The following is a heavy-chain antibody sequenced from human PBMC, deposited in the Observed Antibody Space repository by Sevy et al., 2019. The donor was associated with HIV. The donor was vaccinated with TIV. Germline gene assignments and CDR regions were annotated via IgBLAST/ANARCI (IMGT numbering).Heavy chain of an antibody. Sequence: SETLSLTCAVYGGSFSGYYWSWIRQPPGKGLEWIGEINHSGSTNYNPPLNSRVTISVDTSKNQFSLKLSSVTAADTAVYYCARWGVRYDFWSGYYSDKYYYYGMDVWGQGTTVTVSS. CDR1: GGSFSGYY. V-gene: IGHV4-34*01. J-gene: IGHJ6*02. D-gene: IGHD3-3*01. CDR3: ARWGVRYDFWSGYYSDKYYYYGMDV. CDR2: INHSGST.